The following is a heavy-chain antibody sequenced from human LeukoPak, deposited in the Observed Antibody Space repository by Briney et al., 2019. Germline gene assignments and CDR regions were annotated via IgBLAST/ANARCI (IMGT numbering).Heavy chain of an antibody. J-gene: IGHJ4*02. V-gene: IGHV1-3*02. Sequence: ASVKISCRTSGYTFSAYAIHWVRQAPGQRPEWLGWSTAGNGDTKYSHEFQGRVTITRDTSANTAYMELSSLRPEDMAVYYCVRGDGYARHNWGQGTLVTVS. CDR2: STAGNGDT. CDR3: VRGDGYARHN. D-gene: IGHD3-16*01. CDR1: GYTFSAYA.